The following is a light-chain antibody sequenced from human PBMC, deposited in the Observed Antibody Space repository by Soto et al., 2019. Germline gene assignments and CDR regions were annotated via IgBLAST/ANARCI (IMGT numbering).Light chain of an antibody. Sequence: EIVMTPSPATLSVSPGERATLSCRARQSVSSNLAWYQQKPGQAPRLLIYGASTRATGIPARFSGSGSGTEFTLTISSLQSEDFAVYYCQQRSNWPPITFGQGTRLDIK. CDR2: GAS. CDR3: QQRSNWPPIT. V-gene: IGKV3-15*01. CDR1: QSVSSN. J-gene: IGKJ5*01.